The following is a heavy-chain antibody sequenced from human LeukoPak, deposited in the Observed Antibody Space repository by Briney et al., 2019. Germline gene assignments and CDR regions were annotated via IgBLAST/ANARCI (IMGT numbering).Heavy chain of an antibody. CDR2: ISGSGGST. CDR1: GFTFSSYA. D-gene: IGHD2-2*01. Sequence: GGSLRLSCAASGFTFSSYAMSWVRQAPGKGLEWVSAISGSGGSTYYADSVKGRFTISRDNSKNTLYLQMNSPRAEDTAVYYCAKQIVVVPAAEDYWGQGTLVTVSS. CDR3: AKQIVVVPAAEDY. V-gene: IGHV3-23*01. J-gene: IGHJ4*02.